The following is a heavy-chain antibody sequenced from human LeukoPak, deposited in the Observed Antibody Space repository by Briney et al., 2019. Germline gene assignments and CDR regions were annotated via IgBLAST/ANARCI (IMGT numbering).Heavy chain of an antibody. Sequence: PGGSLRLSCAASGFTFSDYNMHWVRQAPGKGLDWVALMSPDGNKKYYADSVKGRFTISRDNSKNTVDLQLNSLRAEDTAVYYCASDPIGRYTFDYCGQGTLVTVSS. D-gene: IGHD3-10*01. V-gene: IGHV3-30-3*01. CDR2: MSPDGNKK. CDR1: GFTFSDYN. J-gene: IGHJ4*02. CDR3: ASDPIGRYTFDY.